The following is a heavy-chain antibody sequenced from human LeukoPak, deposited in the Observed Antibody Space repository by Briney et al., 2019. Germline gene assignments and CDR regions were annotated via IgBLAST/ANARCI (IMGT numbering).Heavy chain of an antibody. V-gene: IGHV4-34*01. J-gene: IGHJ4*02. CDR2: INHSGST. CDR1: GGSFSGYY. D-gene: IGHD5-24*01. CDR3: ARRDGYNLGRFDY. Sequence: MPSETLSLTCAVYGGSFSGYYWSWIRQPPGKGLEWIGEINHSGSTNYNPSLKSRVTISVDTSKNQFSLKLSSVTAADTAVYYCARRDGYNLGRFDYWGQGTLVTVSS.